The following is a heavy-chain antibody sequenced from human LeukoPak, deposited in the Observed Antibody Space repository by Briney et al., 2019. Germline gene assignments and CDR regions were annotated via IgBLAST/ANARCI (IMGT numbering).Heavy chain of an antibody. V-gene: IGHV4-39*07. D-gene: IGHD3-22*01. CDR3: ARDTYYYDSSGYYYFDY. CDR2: IYYSGST. Sequence: WVRQPPGKGLEWIGSIYYSGSTYYNPSLKSRVTISVDTSKNQFSLKLSSVTAADTAVYYCARDTYYYDSSGYYYFDYWGQGTLVTVSS. J-gene: IGHJ4*02.